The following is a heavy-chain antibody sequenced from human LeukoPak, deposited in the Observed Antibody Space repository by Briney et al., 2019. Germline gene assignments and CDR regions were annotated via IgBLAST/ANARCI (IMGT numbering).Heavy chain of an antibody. D-gene: IGHD3-10*01. V-gene: IGHV3-15*01. Sequence: GGSPRLSCAASGFTFSNAWMSWVRQAPGKGLEWVGRIKSKTDGETTDYAAPVKGRFTISRDDSKNTVDLQMHSLKIEDTAVYYCFGSRAWGQGTLVTVSS. J-gene: IGHJ5*02. CDR2: IKSKTDGETT. CDR1: GFTFSNAW. CDR3: FGSRA.